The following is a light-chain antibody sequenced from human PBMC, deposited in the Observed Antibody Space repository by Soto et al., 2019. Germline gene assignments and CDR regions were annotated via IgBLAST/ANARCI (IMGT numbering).Light chain of an antibody. CDR3: QQYNNWTPLT. J-gene: IGKJ4*02. CDR2: GAS. V-gene: IGKV3-15*01. CDR1: QSVSSN. Sequence: EIVMTQSPATLSVSPGERATLSCTASQSVSSNLAWYQQKPGQAPSLLIYGASTRATGVPARFSGSGSGTEFILTISSLQSEDFAVYYCQQYNNWTPLTFGGGTKVEIK.